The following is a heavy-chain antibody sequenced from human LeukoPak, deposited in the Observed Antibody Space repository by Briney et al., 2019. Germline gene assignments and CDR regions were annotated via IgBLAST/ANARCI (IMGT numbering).Heavy chain of an antibody. CDR1: GYSISSGYY. Sequence: SETLSLTCTVSGYSISSGYYWGWIRQPPGKGLGWIGSIYHSGSTYYNPSLKSRVTISVDTSKNQFSLKLNSVTAADTAVYYCARVTPSIAARTSFFQAANYYMDVWGKGTTVTVSS. D-gene: IGHD6-6*01. CDR3: ARVTPSIAARTSFFQAANYYMDV. J-gene: IGHJ6*03. V-gene: IGHV4-38-2*02. CDR2: IYHSGST.